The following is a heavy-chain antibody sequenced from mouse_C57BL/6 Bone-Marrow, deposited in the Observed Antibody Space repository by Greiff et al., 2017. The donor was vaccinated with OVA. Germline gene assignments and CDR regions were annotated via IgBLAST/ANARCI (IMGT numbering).Heavy chain of an antibody. Sequence: VQLQQPGAELVKPGASVKLSCKASGYTFTSYWMHWVKQRPGQGLEWIGMIHPNSGSTNYNEKFKSKATLTVDKSSSTAYMQLSSLTSEDSAVYYCANYGSSPYWYCDVWGTGTTVTVSS. J-gene: IGHJ1*03. CDR2: IHPNSGST. CDR1: GYTFTSYW. D-gene: IGHD1-1*01. V-gene: IGHV1-64*01. CDR3: ANYGSSPYWYCDV.